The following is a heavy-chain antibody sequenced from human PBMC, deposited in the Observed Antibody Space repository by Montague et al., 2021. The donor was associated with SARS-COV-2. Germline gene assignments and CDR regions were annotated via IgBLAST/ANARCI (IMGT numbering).Heavy chain of an antibody. CDR1: GGSISIHY. J-gene: IGHJ4*02. D-gene: IGHD3-10*01. Sequence: SETLSLTCTVSGGSISIHYWSWLRQPPGGGLEWIGYIYYTGGKSSNPSLRSRVTTSVDMSKNRFSLKLNSVTAADTAVYYCARGIPTSYHYARGAYSHHFDFWGQGTMVTVSS. CDR3: ARGIPTSYHYARGAYSHHFDF. V-gene: IGHV4-59*11. CDR2: IYYTGGK.